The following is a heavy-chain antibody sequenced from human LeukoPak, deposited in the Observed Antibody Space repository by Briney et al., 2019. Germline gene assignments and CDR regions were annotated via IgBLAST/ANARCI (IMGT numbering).Heavy chain of an antibody. J-gene: IGHJ6*03. V-gene: IGHV4-59*01. CDR1: GGSISSYY. Sequence: SETLSLTCTVSGGSISSYYWSWIRQPPGKGLEWIGYIYYSGSTNYNPSLKSRVTISVDTSKNQFSLKLSSVTAADTAVYCCARGLSSNYYYYYYMDVWGKGTTVTISS. CDR2: IYYSGST. CDR3: ARGLSSNYYYYYYMDV.